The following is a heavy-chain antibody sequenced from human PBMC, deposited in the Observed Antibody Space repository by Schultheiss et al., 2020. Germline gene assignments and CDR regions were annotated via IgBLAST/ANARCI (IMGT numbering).Heavy chain of an antibody. Sequence: GSLRLSCAVYGGSFSGYYWSWIRQPPGKGLEWIGEINHSGSTNYNPSLKSRVTISVDTSKNQFSLKLSSVTAADTAVYYCARSIKRITIFGVVTLAYYFDYWGQGTLVTVSS. J-gene: IGHJ4*02. CDR2: INHSGST. CDR3: ARSIKRITIFGVVTLAYYFDY. D-gene: IGHD3-3*01. V-gene: IGHV4-34*01. CDR1: GGSFSGYY.